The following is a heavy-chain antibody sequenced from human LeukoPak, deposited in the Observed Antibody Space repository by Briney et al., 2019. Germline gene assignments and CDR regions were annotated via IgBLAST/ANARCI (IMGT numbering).Heavy chain of an antibody. CDR1: GGAISSGGYY. D-gene: IGHD4-17*01. V-gene: IGHV4-30-4*08. Sequence: KPSETLSLTCTVSGGAISSGGYYWSWIRQRPGKGLEWIGYIYYSGSIYYNPSLKSRVTISVDTSKSQFSLKLSSVTAADTAVYYCARAGLGEGAFDIWGQGTVVTVSS. J-gene: IGHJ3*02. CDR3: ARAGLGEGAFDI. CDR2: IYYSGSI.